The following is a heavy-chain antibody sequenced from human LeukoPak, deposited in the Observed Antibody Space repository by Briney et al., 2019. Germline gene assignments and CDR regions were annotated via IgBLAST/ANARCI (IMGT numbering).Heavy chain of an antibody. CDR2: VDSSGAYT. J-gene: IGHJ4*02. D-gene: IGHD2-2*01. CDR1: GFTFSKFA. CDR3: VKESPYCTSSSCRFYYFDS. V-gene: IGHV3-23*01. Sequence: GGSLRLSCAASGFTFSKFAMSWVRQAPGKGLEWAPAVDSSGAYTYYADSVKGRFTVSRDNAKDALYLQMNSLRVDDTAVYYCVKESPYCTSSSCRFYYFDSWGQGTLVTVSS.